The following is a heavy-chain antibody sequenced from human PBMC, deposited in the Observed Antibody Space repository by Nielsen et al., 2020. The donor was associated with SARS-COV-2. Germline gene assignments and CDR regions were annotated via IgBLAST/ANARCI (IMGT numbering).Heavy chain of an antibody. J-gene: IGHJ5*02. D-gene: IGHD3-10*01. V-gene: IGHV4-59*08. CDR2: IYYTGIT. CDR3: ARHYYGSGIYYNIRWFDP. Sequence: SETLSLTCTVSGGSVSGYYWSWIRQVPEQGLEWIGYIYYTGITNYNPSLKGRVSISVDTSNNQVSLRLSSVTAADTAVYFCARHYYGSGIYYNIRWFDPWGQGTLVAVSS. CDR1: GGSVSGYY.